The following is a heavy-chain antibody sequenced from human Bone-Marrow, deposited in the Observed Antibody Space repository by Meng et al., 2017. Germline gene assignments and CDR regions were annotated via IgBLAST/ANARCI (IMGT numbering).Heavy chain of an antibody. Sequence: GESLKISCAASGFTVSSNYMSWVRQAPGKGLEWVSVIYGGGSTYYADSVKGRFTISRDNSKNTLYLQMNSLRAEDTAVYYCARDEDISAAGKLFGDYWGQGTLVTVSS. CDR3: ARDEDISAAGKLFGDY. V-gene: IGHV3-66*02. CDR2: IYGGGST. J-gene: IGHJ4*02. D-gene: IGHD6-13*01. CDR1: GFTVSSNY.